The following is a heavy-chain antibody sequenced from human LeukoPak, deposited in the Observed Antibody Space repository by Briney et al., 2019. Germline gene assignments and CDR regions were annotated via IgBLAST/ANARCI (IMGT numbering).Heavy chain of an antibody. D-gene: IGHD6-6*01. J-gene: IGHJ6*03. Sequence: ASVKVSCKASGYTFTGYYMHWVRQAPGQGLEWMGWINPNSGGTNFAQKFQGRVTMTGDTSISTAYMELSRLRSDDTAVYYCARGAFSSSSGYKYYYMDVWGKGTTVTVSS. CDR1: GYTFTGYY. CDR2: INPNSGGT. V-gene: IGHV1-2*02. CDR3: ARGAFSSSSGYKYYYMDV.